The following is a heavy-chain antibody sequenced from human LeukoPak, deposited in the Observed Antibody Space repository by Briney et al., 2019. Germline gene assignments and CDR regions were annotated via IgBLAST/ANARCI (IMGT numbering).Heavy chain of an antibody. CDR3: ARDTNLDRDLDY. J-gene: IGHJ4*02. CDR2: IKQDGSEK. CDR1: RFTFSSYW. Sequence: GGSLRLSCAASRFTFSSYWMSWVRQAPGKGLEWVANIKQDGSEKYYVDSVKGRFTISRDNAKNSLYLQMNSLRAEDTAVYYCARDTNLDRDLDYWGQGTLVTVSS. V-gene: IGHV3-7*01. D-gene: IGHD2-2*03.